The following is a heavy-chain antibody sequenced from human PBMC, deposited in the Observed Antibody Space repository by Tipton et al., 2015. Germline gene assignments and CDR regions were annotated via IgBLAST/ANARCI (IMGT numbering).Heavy chain of an antibody. J-gene: IGHJ6*02. V-gene: IGHV4-59*01. CDR1: GGSISGYF. Sequence: TLSLTCTVSGGSISGYFWSWIRQPPGKGLEWIGYIHYTGRTHYNPSLKRRVTISLDTSKNQFSLTLNSVTAADTAAYYCARDLEHGMDVWGQGTTVTVS. D-gene: IGHD5-24*01. CDR3: ARDLEHGMDV. CDR2: IHYTGRT.